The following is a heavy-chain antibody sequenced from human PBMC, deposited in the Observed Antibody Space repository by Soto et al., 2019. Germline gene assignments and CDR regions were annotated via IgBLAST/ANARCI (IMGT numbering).Heavy chain of an antibody. V-gene: IGHV3-30*18. D-gene: IGHD3-9*01. CDR3: AKDYDVLRYFDWLLYEYYYYGMDV. CDR1: GFTFGSYG. J-gene: IGHJ6*02. Sequence: GGSLRLACAAPGFTFGSYGMHWVRQAPGKGLEWVAVISYDGSNKYYADSVKGRLTISRDNSKNTLYLQMNSLRAEDTAVYYCAKDYDVLRYFDWLLYEYYYYGMDVWGQGTTVTVSS. CDR2: ISYDGSNK.